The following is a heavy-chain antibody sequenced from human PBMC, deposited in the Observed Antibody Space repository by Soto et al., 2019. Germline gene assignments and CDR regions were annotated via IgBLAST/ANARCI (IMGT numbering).Heavy chain of an antibody. CDR2: IYYRGSP. J-gene: IGHJ6*02. Sequence: PSETLSLTCAVYGGSFSGYYWSWIRQPPGKGLEWIGDIYYRGSPYYNPSLKSRVTISVDTSKSQFSLKLSSVTAADTAVYYCAGGDYYHSSGYYFYYYTMDVWGQGTTVTVSS. CDR3: AGGDYYHSSGYYFYYYTMDV. D-gene: IGHD3-22*01. CDR1: GGSFSGYY. V-gene: IGHV4-34*01.